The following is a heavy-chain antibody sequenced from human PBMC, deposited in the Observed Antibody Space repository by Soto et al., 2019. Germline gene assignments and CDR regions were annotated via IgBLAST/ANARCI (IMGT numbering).Heavy chain of an antibody. CDR2: ISSNGGST. V-gene: IGHV3-64D*08. CDR3: VKDTGSSWYDYYYYGMDV. Sequence: PGGSLRLSCSASGFTFSSYAMHWVRQAPGKGLEYVSAISSNGGSTYYADSVKGRFTISRDNSKNTLYLQMSSLRAEDTAVYYCVKDTGSSWYDYYYYGMDVWGQGTTVTVSS. D-gene: IGHD6-13*01. CDR1: GFTFSSYA. J-gene: IGHJ6*02.